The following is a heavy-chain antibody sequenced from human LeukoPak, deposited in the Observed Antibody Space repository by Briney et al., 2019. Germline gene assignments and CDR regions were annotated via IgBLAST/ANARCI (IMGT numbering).Heavy chain of an antibody. CDR3: ASAAVYGDPTNPYFDY. V-gene: IGHV1-2*02. CDR2: IDPNSGGT. J-gene: IGHJ4*02. Sequence: GASVKVSCKASGYTFTSYGISWVRQAPGQGLEWMGWIDPNSGGTNYAQKFQGRVTMTRDTSINTAFKELSRLRSDDSAVYYCASAAVYGDPTNPYFDYWGQGTLVTVSS. CDR1: GYTFTSYG. D-gene: IGHD4-17*01.